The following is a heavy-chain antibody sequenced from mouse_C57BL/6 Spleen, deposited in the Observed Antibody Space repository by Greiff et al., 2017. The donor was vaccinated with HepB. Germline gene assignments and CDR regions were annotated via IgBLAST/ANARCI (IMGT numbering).Heavy chain of an antibody. Sequence: VQLVESGAELVKPGASVKISCKASGYAFSSYWMNWVKQRPGKGLEWIGQIYPGDGDTNYNGKFKGKATLTADKSSSTAYMQLSSLTSEDSAVYFCARYYYGSLYYAMDYWGQGTSVTVSS. CDR3: ARYYYGSLYYAMDY. V-gene: IGHV1-80*01. CDR2: IYPGDGDT. CDR1: GYAFSSYW. J-gene: IGHJ4*01. D-gene: IGHD1-1*01.